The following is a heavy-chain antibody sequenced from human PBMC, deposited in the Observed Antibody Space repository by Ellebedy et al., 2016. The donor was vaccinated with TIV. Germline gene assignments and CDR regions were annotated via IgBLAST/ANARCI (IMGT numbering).Heavy chain of an antibody. CDR3: ARATSYYDFWSRDYYYYYMDV. J-gene: IGHJ6*03. CDR1: GGSISSGGYY. Sequence: LRLXXTVSGGSISSGGYYWSWIRQHPGKGLEWIGYIYYSGSTYYNPSLKSRVTISVDTSKNQFSLKLSSVTAADTAVYYCARATSYYDFWSRDYYYYYMDVWGKGTTVTVSS. CDR2: IYYSGST. V-gene: IGHV4-31*03. D-gene: IGHD3-3*01.